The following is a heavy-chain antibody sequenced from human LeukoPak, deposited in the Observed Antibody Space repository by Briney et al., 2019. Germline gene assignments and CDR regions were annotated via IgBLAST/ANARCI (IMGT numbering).Heavy chain of an antibody. CDR1: GFTFSSYW. J-gene: IGHJ4*02. CDR3: AAGGEQWLVRPIRY. D-gene: IGHD6-19*01. Sequence: GGSLRLSCAASGFTFSSYWMHWVRQAPGKGLVWVSRINGDGSSTSYADSVKGRFTISRDSAKNTLYLQLNSLRAEDTAVYYCAAGGEQWLVRPIRYWGQGTLVTVSS. CDR2: INGDGSST. V-gene: IGHV3-74*01.